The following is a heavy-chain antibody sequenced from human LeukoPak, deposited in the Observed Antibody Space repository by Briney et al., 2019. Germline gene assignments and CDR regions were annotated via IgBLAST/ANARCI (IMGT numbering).Heavy chain of an antibody. CDR3: ARGCGGDCHAPFDY. CDR2: IIPIFGTA. J-gene: IGHJ4*02. CDR1: GGTFSSYA. Sequence: GASVKVSCKASGGTFSSYAISWVRQAPGQGLEWMGGIIPIFGTANYAQKFQGRVTITTDESTSTAYMELSSLRSEDTAVYYCARGCGGDCHAPFDYWGQGTLVTVSP. D-gene: IGHD2-21*01. V-gene: IGHV1-69*05.